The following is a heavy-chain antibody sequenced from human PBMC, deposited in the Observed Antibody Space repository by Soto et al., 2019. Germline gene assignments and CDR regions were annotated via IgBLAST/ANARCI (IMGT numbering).Heavy chain of an antibody. CDR2: IDWDDDK. J-gene: IGHJ6*02. V-gene: IGHV2-70*01. Sequence: SGPTLVNPTQSLSLTCTFSVFSLSTSGMCVSWIRQLPGKALEWLALIDWDDDKYYSTSLKTRLTISKDTSKNQVVLTMTNMDPVDTATYYCARSRRDEGFWSGYYKLNYYYGMDVWGQGTTVTVSS. CDR1: VFSLSTSGMC. CDR3: ARSRRDEGFWSGYYKLNYYYGMDV. D-gene: IGHD3-3*01.